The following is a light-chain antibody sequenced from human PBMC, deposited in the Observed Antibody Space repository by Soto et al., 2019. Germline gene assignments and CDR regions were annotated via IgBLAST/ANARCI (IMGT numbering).Light chain of an antibody. CDR3: QQYNDWPT. Sequence: DIQMTQSPSSLSASVGDRVTITCRAGQSISSFLNWYQQIPGKAPKLLIYAAFSLVTGVPSRFSGSGSGTDFTLTISSLQPEDVAAYYCQQYNDWPTFGQGTKVDIK. J-gene: IGKJ1*01. V-gene: IGKV1-39*01. CDR1: QSISSF. CDR2: AAF.